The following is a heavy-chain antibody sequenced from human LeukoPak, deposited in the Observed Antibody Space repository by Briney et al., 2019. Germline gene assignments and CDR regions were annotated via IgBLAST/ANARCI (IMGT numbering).Heavy chain of an antibody. D-gene: IGHD3-10*01. CDR2: IYSGGST. V-gene: IGHV3-66*01. J-gene: IGHJ5*02. CDR1: GFTVSSNY. CDR3: ARTSMVRGKGNWFDP. Sequence: GGSLRLSCAASGFTVSSNYMSWVRQAPGKGLEWVSVIYSGGSTYYADSVKGRFTISRDNSKNTLCLQMNSLRAEDTAVYYCARTSMVRGKGNWFDPWGQGTLVTVSS.